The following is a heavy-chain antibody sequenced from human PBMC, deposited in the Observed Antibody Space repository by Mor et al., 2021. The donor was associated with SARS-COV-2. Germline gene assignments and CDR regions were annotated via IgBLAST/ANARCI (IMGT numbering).Heavy chain of an antibody. Sequence: GLEWVSVIYSGGSTYYADSVKGRFTISRDNSKNTLYLQMNSLRAEDTAVYYCAASGWAFDYWGQGTLVTVS. CDR3: AASGWAFDY. V-gene: IGHV3-53*01. D-gene: IGHD6-19*01. J-gene: IGHJ4*02. CDR2: IYSGGST.